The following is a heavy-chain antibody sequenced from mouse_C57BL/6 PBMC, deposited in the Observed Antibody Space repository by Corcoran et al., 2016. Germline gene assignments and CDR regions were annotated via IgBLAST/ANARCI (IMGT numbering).Heavy chain of an antibody. Sequence: QVQLQQSGAELVKPGASVKLSCKASGYTFTEYTIHWVKQRSGQGLERMGWFYPGSGSIKYNEKFKDKATLTADKSSSTVYMELSRLTSEDSAVYFCARHEDRDDGYSYWYFDVWGTGTTVTVSS. J-gene: IGHJ1*03. V-gene: IGHV1-62-2*01. CDR1: GYTFTEYT. CDR3: ARHEDRDDGYSYWYFDV. D-gene: IGHD2-3*01. CDR2: FYPGSGSI.